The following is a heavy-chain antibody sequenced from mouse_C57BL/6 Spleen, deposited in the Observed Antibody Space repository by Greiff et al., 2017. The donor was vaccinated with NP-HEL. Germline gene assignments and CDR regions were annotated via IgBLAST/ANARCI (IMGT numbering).Heavy chain of an antibody. V-gene: IGHV5-4*03. CDR1: GFTFSSYA. D-gene: IGHD2-14*01. Sequence: EVKLMESGGGLVKPGGSLKLSCAASGFTFSSYAMSWVRQTPEKRLEWVATISDGGSYTYYPDNVKGRFTISRDNAKNNLYLQMSHLKSEDTAMYYCARRRYSFAYWGQGTLVTVSA. CDR2: ISDGGSYT. J-gene: IGHJ3*01. CDR3: ARRRYSFAY.